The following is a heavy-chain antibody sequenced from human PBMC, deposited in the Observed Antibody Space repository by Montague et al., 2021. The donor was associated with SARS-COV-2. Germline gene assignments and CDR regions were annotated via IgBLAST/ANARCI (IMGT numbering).Heavy chain of an antibody. D-gene: IGHD3-9*01. Sequence: SETLSLTCTVSGGSISRSYWRRIRQPAGKGLEWIGRIYPSGSTNYNPSLKSRVTISVDTSKNQFSPKLSSVTAADTAVYYCARDERYFDWSHYYYYGMDVWGKGTTVTVA. V-gene: IGHV4-4*07. J-gene: IGHJ6*04. CDR2: IYPSGST. CDR1: GGSISRSY. CDR3: ARDERYFDWSHYYYYGMDV.